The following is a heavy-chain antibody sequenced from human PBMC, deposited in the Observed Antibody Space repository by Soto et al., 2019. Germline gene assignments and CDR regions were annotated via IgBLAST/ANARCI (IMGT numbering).Heavy chain of an antibody. CDR2: IFYSGST. CDR3: ARRYGWLYFDY. CDR1: GDSIISSNYF. V-gene: IGHV4-39*01. D-gene: IGHD6-19*01. Sequence: SETLSLTCTVSGDSIISSNYFWGWIRQPPGKGLEWIGTIFYSGSTYYNPSLKSRVTISVDTSKNQFSLRLISVTAADTALYYCARRYGWLYFDYWGQGSLVTVS. J-gene: IGHJ4*02.